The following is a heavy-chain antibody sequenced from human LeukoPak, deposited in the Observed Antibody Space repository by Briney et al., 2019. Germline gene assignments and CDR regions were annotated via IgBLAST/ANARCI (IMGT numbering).Heavy chain of an antibody. J-gene: IGHJ4*02. CDR2: TYYRSKWYN. Sequence: SQTLSLTCAISGDSVSSNGAAWTWIRQSPSRGLEWLGRTYYRSKWYNDYEVSVKSRITINPDTSKNQFSLQLNSVTPEDTAVYYCVRGKLGTGFDYWGQGTQVTVSS. CDR1: GDSVSSNGAA. V-gene: IGHV6-1*01. CDR3: VRGKLGTGFDY. D-gene: IGHD7-27*01.